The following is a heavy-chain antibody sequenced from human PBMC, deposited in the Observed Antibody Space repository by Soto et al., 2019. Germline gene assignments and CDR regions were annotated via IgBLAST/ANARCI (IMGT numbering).Heavy chain of an antibody. CDR2: IIPYYNTL. CDR1: EGTFNSYA. J-gene: IGHJ4*02. V-gene: IGHV1-69*01. CDR3: AIGASRWYPYCVAS. Sequence: QAQVVQSGAEVRKPGSSVKLSCKASEGTFNSYAIAWVRQAPGQGLEWMGGIIPYYNTLNYAQKFQDRVTITADDSTNTVYMELSSLTSDDTAVYFCAIGASRWYPYCVASWAQGTLVTVSS. D-gene: IGHD6-13*01.